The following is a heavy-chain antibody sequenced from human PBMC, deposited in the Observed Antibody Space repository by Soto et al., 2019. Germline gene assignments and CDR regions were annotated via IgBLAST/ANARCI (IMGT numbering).Heavy chain of an antibody. J-gene: IGHJ5*02. Sequence: PGGSLRLSCQTSGFSFSSYAMHWVRQAPGKGLEWVGVISYDGGNKFYGESVKGRFTISRDNSKNTLYLQMPSLTTDDTGVYYCAKVAGVATGGTVGGLDPWGQGTLVTVS. CDR3: AKVAGVATGGTVGGLDP. CDR1: GFSFSSYA. CDR2: ISYDGGNK. V-gene: IGHV3-30*18. D-gene: IGHD6-13*01.